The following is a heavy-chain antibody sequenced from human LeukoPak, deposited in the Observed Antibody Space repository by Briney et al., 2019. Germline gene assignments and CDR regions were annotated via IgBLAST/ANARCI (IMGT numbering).Heavy chain of an antibody. CDR3: ARGGRGKQWSY. CDR2: ISSSSSYI. D-gene: IGHD6-19*01. J-gene: IGHJ4*02. CDR1: GFTFSSYS. V-gene: IGHV3-21*01. Sequence: PGGSLRLSCAASGFTFSSYSMNWVRQAPGKGLEWVSSISSSSSYIYYADSVKGRFTVSRDNAKNSLYLQMNSLRAGDTAVYYCARGGRGKQWSYWGQGTLVTVSS.